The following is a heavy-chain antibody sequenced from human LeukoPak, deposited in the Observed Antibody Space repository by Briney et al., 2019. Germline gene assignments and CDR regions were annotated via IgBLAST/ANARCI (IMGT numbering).Heavy chain of an antibody. D-gene: IGHD5-18*01. CDR1: GFTFSSYD. J-gene: IGHJ4*02. CDR2: ISGSGGST. V-gene: IGHV3-23*01. CDR3: AKIQKRGIDY. Sequence: RGALRHSCAAPGFTFSSYDMSWVRQAPAKGLEWVSAISGSGGSTYYADSVKGRFTISRDNSKNTLYLQMNSLRAEDTAVYYCAKIQKRGIDYWGQGTLVTVSS.